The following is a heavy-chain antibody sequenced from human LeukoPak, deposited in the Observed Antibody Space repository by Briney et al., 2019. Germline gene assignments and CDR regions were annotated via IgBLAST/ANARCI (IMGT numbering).Heavy chain of an antibody. V-gene: IGHV3-21*01. CDR3: ASSGRYYWGPFDY. CDR1: GFTFSSYA. CDR2: ISSSSSYI. D-gene: IGHD1-26*01. J-gene: IGHJ4*02. Sequence: PGGSLRLSCAASGFTFSSYAMSWVRQAPGKGLEWVSSISSSSSYIYYADSVKGRFTISRDNAKNSLYLQMNSLRVEDTAVYYCASSGRYYWGPFDYWGQGTQVTVSS.